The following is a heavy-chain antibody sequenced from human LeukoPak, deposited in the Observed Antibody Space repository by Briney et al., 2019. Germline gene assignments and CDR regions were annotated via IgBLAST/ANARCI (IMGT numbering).Heavy chain of an antibody. Sequence: ASVKVSCKASGYTFTGYYMHWVRQAPGQGLEWMGWISPNSGGTNYAQKFQGRVTMTRDSSISTAYMELSRLRSDDTAVYYCARDGGGYYYDSSGPFDYWGQGTLVTVSS. J-gene: IGHJ4*02. CDR1: GYTFTGYY. D-gene: IGHD3-22*01. V-gene: IGHV1-2*02. CDR3: ARDGGGYYYDSSGPFDY. CDR2: ISPNSGGT.